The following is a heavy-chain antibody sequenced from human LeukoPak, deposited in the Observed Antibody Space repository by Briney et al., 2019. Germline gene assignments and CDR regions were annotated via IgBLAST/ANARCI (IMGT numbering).Heavy chain of an antibody. CDR3: AKDLLTYSSGFNRFDP. Sequence: GGSLRLSCAASGFTFSSYGMHWVRQAPGKGLEWVAGISYDGSNKYYADSVKGRFTISRDNSKNTPYLQMNSLRAEDTAVYYCAKDLLTYSSGFNRFDPWGQGTLVTVSS. D-gene: IGHD6-19*01. J-gene: IGHJ5*02. V-gene: IGHV3-30*18. CDR2: ISYDGSNK. CDR1: GFTFSSYG.